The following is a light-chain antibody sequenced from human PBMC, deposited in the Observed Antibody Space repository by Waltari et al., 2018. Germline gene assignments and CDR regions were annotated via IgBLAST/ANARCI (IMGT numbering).Light chain of an antibody. CDR1: SSDVGNYNL. CDR2: EVS. Sequence: QSALTQPASVSGSPGQSITISCTGTSSDVGNYNLVSWYQQHPGKAPKLMIYEVSKRPSGVSNRFSGSKSGNTASLTMSGLQAEDEADYYCCSYAGSHTFVVFGGGTKLTVL. CDR3: CSYAGSHTFVV. V-gene: IGLV2-23*02. J-gene: IGLJ2*01.